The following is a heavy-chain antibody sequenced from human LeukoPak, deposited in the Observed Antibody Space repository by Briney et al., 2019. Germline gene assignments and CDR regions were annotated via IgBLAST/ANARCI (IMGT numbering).Heavy chain of an antibody. J-gene: IGHJ6*02. CDR3: ARAGSSWDYYYYGMDV. D-gene: IGHD2-2*01. CDR2: KKQDGSEK. Sequence: GGSLRLSCAASGFTFSSYWMSWVRQAPGKGLEWVANKKQDGSEKYYVDSVKGRFTISRDNAKNSLYLQMNSLRAEDTAVYYCARAGSSWDYYYYGMDVWGQGTTVTVSS. CDR1: GFTFSSYW. V-gene: IGHV3-7*01.